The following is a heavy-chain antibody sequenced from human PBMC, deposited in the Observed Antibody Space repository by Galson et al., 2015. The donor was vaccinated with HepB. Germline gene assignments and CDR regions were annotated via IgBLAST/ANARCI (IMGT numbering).Heavy chain of an antibody. CDR1: GYTFTSYA. D-gene: IGHD3-10*01. V-gene: IGHV1-3*01. CDR2: INAGNGNT. CDR3: ARVAQTYYYGSGYGMDV. Sequence: SVKVSCKASGYTFTSYAMHWVRQAPGQRLEWMGWINAGNGNTKYSQKFQGRVTITRDKSTSTAYMELSSLRSEDTAVYYCARVAQTYYYGSGYGMDVWGQGTTVTVSS. J-gene: IGHJ6*02.